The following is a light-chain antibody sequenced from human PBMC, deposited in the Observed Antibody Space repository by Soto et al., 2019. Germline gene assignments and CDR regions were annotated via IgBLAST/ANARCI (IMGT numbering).Light chain of an antibody. J-gene: IGKJ1*01. CDR1: QSLIHSDGNTH. CDR2: KVS. Sequence: DVVMTQSPLSLPVTLGQPASISCRSSQSLIHSDGNTHLNWFQQRPGQSPRRLIYKVSDRDSGVPDRFSGSGSGTDFTLKISRVEAEDVGVYYCMQGTRSPWTFGEGTEVEIK. V-gene: IGKV2-30*02. CDR3: MQGTRSPWT.